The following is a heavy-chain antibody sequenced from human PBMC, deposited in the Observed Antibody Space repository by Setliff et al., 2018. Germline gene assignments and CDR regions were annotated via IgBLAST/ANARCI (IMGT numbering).Heavy chain of an antibody. CDR3: ARINFYVSSGYYYTPDY. CDR1: GGTFRTDG. V-gene: IGHV3-30*02. J-gene: IGHJ4*02. Sequence: SCKASGGTFRTDGFNWVRQAPGQGLEWMAFIRYDGSDKDYVDSVKGRFTISRDNSQNTMYLQMNQLRPEDTAVYYCARINFYVSSGYYYTPDYWGPGTLVTVSS. D-gene: IGHD3-22*01. CDR2: IRYDGSDK.